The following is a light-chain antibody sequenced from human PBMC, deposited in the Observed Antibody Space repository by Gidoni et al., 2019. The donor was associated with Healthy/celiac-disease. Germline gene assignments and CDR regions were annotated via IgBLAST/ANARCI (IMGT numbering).Light chain of an antibody. Sequence: SYERTQPPSGSVSPGQTASINCSGDKLGVKYACWYQQKPGQSPVLVIYQDSKRPSGIPERFPGSNSGNTATLTISGTQAMDDADYSCQAWDSSSDVVFGGGTSLPVL. J-gene: IGLJ2*01. CDR2: QDS. CDR1: KLGVKY. V-gene: IGLV3-1*01. CDR3: QAWDSSSDVV.